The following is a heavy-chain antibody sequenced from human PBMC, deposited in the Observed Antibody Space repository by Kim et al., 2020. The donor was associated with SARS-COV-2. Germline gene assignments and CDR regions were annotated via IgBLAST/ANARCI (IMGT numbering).Heavy chain of an antibody. J-gene: IGHJ4*02. CDR3: ARVLSGDDYGDYGGDY. D-gene: IGHD4-17*01. Sequence: KFQGRVTITADESTSTAYMELSSLRSEDTAVYYCARVLSGDDYGDYGGDYWGQGTLVTVSS. V-gene: IGHV1-69*01.